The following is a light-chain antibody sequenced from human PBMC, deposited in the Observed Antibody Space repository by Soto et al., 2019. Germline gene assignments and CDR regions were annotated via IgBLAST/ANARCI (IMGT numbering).Light chain of an antibody. J-gene: IGKJ1*01. Sequence: DIQMTQSPSSLSASVGDRVTITCRASQSISSYLNWYQQKPGKAPKLLIYAASSLQIGVPSRFSGSGSGAVFTLTISSLQPDDFATYYCQNYNSYTWTFGLGTKVDIK. CDR3: QNYNSYTWT. V-gene: IGKV1-39*01. CDR2: AAS. CDR1: QSISSY.